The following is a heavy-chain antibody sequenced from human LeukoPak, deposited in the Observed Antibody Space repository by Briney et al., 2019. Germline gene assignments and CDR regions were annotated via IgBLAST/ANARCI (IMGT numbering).Heavy chain of an antibody. CDR2: IYYSGST. Sequence: SETLPLTCTVSGGSISSSNHYWGWIRQPPGKGLEWIGSIYYSGSTYYNPSLKSRVTISVDTSKHQFSLKLSSVTATDTAVYYCARHRGYYGSGSRVDYWGQGTLVTVSS. D-gene: IGHD3-10*01. CDR1: GGSISSSNHY. J-gene: IGHJ4*02. V-gene: IGHV4-39*01. CDR3: ARHRGYYGSGSRVDY.